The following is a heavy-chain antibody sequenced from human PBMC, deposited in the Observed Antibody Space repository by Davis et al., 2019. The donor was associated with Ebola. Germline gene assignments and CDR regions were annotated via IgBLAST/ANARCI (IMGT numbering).Heavy chain of an antibody. CDR3: ARGYCSSTSCYDYYYGMDV. V-gene: IGHV4-59*12. CDR2: IFYSGTT. D-gene: IGHD2-2*01. Sequence: SETLSLTCTVSGGSISLYYWSWIRQPPGKGLDWIGHIFYSGTTSYNPSLKSRVTISVDTSKNQFSLKLSSVTAADTAVYYCARGYCSSTSCYDYYYGMDVWGKGTTVTVSS. J-gene: IGHJ6*04. CDR1: GGSISLYY.